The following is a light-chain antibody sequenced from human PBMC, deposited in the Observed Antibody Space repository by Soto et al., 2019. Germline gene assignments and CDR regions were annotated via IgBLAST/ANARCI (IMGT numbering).Light chain of an antibody. V-gene: IGKV1-39*01. J-gene: IGKJ3*01. Sequence: DIQMTQSPSSLSASVGDRVTITCRASQSISSYLNWYQQKPGKAPKLLIYAPSSLQSVVPSRFSGSGSGTDYTLTISSLQPADFATYYCQQSYSTPFPFGHANKVDIQ. CDR1: QSISSY. CDR2: APS. CDR3: QQSYSTPFP.